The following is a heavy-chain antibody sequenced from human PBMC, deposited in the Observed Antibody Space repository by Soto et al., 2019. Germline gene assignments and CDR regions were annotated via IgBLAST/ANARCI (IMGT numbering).Heavy chain of an antibody. CDR3: ASAAAGYWYFDL. CDR2: IIPIFGTP. J-gene: IGHJ2*01. D-gene: IGHD6-13*01. Sequence: QVQLVQSGAGMKKPGSSVNVSCKASGGTFSRYAISWVRQAPGQGLEWMGGIIPIFGTPKYAQKFQGRVTITADESTSTTYMELSSLRPEDTAIYYCASAAAGYWYFDLWGRGTLVTVSS. V-gene: IGHV1-69*01. CDR1: GGTFSRYA.